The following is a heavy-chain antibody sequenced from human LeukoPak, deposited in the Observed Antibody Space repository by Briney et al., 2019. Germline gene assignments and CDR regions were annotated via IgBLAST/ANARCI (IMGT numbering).Heavy chain of an antibody. J-gene: IGHJ6*02. CDR1: GYTFTSNY. CDR2: IIPIFGTA. Sequence: ASVKVSCKASGYTFTSNYIHWVRQAPGQGLEWMGGIIPIFGTANYAQKFQGRVTITADESTSTAYMELSSLRSEDTAVYYCARASLDSSGYYLPGYYYYGMDVWGQGTTVTVSS. D-gene: IGHD3-22*01. CDR3: ARASLDSSGYYLPGYYYYGMDV. V-gene: IGHV1-69*13.